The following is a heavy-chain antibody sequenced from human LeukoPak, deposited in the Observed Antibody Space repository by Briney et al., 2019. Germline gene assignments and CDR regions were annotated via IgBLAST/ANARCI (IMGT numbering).Heavy chain of an antibody. CDR2: IIPIFGTA. J-gene: IGHJ4*02. D-gene: IGHD3-10*01. V-gene: IGHV1-69*06. CDR1: GGTFSSYA. Sequence: ASVKVSCKASGGTFSSYAISWVRQAPGQGLEWMGGIIPIFGTANYAQKFQGRVTITADKSTSTAYMKLSSLRSEDTAVYYCAREGSGSYYSYWGQGTLVTVSS. CDR3: AREGSGSYYSY.